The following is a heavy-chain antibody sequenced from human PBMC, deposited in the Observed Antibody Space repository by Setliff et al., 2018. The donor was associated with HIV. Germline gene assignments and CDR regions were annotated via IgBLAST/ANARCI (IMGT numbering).Heavy chain of an antibody. J-gene: IGHJ5*02. CDR2: IYHSGDT. Sequence: PSETLSLTCAVSGYSISSGYYWGWIRQPPGKGLEWIVNIYHSGDTHYNPSLKSRVTISVDTSKNQFSLKLSSVTAADTAVYYCARYYGSGTYHRWFDPWGQGTPVTVSS. CDR1: GYSISSGYY. V-gene: IGHV4-38-2*01. D-gene: IGHD3-10*01. CDR3: ARYYGSGTYHRWFDP.